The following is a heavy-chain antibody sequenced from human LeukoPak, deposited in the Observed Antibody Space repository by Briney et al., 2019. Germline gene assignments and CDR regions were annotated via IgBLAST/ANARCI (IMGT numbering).Heavy chain of an antibody. Sequence: GGSLRLSCAASGFTFSSYTMSWVRQAPGKGLEWVSAISGSGGSTYYADSAKGRFTISRDNSKNTLYLQMNSLRAEDTAVYYCAKGLFYVNLDYWGQGTLVTVSS. D-gene: IGHD5/OR15-5a*01. CDR2: ISGSGGST. CDR3: AKGLFYVNLDY. J-gene: IGHJ4*02. CDR1: GFTFSSYT. V-gene: IGHV3-23*01.